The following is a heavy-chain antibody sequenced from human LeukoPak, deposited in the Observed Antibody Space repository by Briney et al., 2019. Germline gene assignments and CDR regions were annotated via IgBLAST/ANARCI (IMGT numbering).Heavy chain of an antibody. J-gene: IGHJ3*02. V-gene: IGHV3-23*01. Sequence: GGSLRLSRAASGFTFSSYAMSWVRQAPGKGLEWVSAISGSGGSTYYADSVKGRFTISRDNSKNTLYLQMNSLRAEDTAVYYCIRETVLLWFGELNSDAFDIWGQGTMVTVSS. CDR3: IRETVLLWFGELNSDAFDI. D-gene: IGHD3-10*01. CDR2: ISGSGGST. CDR1: GFTFSSYA.